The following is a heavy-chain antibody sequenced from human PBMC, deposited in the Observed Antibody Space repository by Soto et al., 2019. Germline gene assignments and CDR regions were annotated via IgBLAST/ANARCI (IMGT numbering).Heavy chain of an antibody. D-gene: IGHD2-15*01. Sequence: QSGGSLRLSCAASGFTFSSYAMSWVRQAPGKGLEWVSAISGSGGSTYYADSVKGRFTISRDNSKNTLYLQMNSLRAEDTAVYYCAKGIGGSMAHYYGMDVWGQGTTVTVSS. CDR3: AKGIGGSMAHYYGMDV. V-gene: IGHV3-23*01. CDR2: ISGSGGST. CDR1: GFTFSSYA. J-gene: IGHJ6*02.